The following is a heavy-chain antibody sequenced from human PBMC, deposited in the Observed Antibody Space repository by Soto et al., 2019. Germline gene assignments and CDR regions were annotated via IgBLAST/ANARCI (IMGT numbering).Heavy chain of an antibody. D-gene: IGHD1-1*01. CDR1: GYSFTSYW. J-gene: IGHJ6*02. CDR2: IYPGDSDT. Sequence: GESLKISCKGSGYSFTSYWIGWVRQMPGKGLEWMGIIYPGDSDTRYSPSFQGQVTISADKSISTAYLQWSSLKASDTAMYYCARLSGPTDYYYGMDVWGPGTTVTVS. V-gene: IGHV5-51*01. CDR3: ARLSGPTDYYYGMDV.